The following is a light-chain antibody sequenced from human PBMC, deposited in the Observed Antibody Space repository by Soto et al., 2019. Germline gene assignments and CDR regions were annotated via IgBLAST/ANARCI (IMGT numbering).Light chain of an antibody. Sequence: QSALTQPPSASGSAGQSVTISCTGISSDVGGYDYVSWYQQHPGKAPKLMIYEVSRRPSGVPDRFSGSKSGNTASLTVSGLQAEDEADYYCSSYRGSNSWGVFGGGTQLTVL. V-gene: IGLV2-8*01. CDR2: EVS. CDR3: SSYRGSNSWGV. CDR1: SSDVGGYDY. J-gene: IGLJ2*01.